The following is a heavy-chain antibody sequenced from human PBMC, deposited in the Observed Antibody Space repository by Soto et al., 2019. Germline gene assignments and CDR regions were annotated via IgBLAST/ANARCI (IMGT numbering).Heavy chain of an antibody. J-gene: IGHJ6*02. D-gene: IGHD1-26*01. Sequence: GGSLTLSCAASGFTVSNFGMHWVRQAPGKGLEWVAVISHDGSNTYYADSVKGRFTISRDNSQNTLYLQIKSLREDDTAVYYCEKTCYSTITYGMDVWGQGTTVTVSS. CDR2: ISHDGSNT. V-gene: IGHV3-30*18. CDR3: EKTCYSTITYGMDV. CDR1: GFTVSNFG.